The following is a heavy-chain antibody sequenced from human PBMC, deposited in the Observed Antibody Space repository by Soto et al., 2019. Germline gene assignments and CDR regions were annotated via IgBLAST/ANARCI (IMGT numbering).Heavy chain of an antibody. Sequence: QVQLVESGGGVVQPGRSLRLSCAASGFTFSNSGMHWVRQAPGKGLEGVAVFSYDGSNKYYADSVKGGFTISRNNYKNRLYQQKNSLRAEDTAVYYCAKGLWFGELLGPNGLWGLDVWGQGTTVTVFS. CDR3: AKGLWFGELLGPNGLWGLDV. CDR1: GFTFSNSG. V-gene: IGHV3-30*18. J-gene: IGHJ6*02. D-gene: IGHD3-10*01. CDR2: FSYDGSNK.